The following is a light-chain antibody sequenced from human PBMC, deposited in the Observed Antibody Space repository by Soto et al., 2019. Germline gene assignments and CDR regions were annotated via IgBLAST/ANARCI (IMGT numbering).Light chain of an antibody. CDR1: SGHSNYA. CDR3: QTWGSGIVV. V-gene: IGLV4-69*01. Sequence: QSVLTQSPSASASLGASVKRTCTLSSGHSNYAIAWHQQQSEKGPRYLMKLNSDGSHSKGDGIPDRFSGSSSGAERYLTISSLQSEDEADYYCQTWGSGIVVFGGGTKVTLL. CDR2: LNSDGSH. J-gene: IGLJ2*01.